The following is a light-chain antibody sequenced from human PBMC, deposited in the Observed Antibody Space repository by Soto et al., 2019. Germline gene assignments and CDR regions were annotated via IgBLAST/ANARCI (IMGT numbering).Light chain of an antibody. V-gene: IGLV2-8*01. CDR1: SXXVXGYNY. J-gene: IGLJ1*01. CDR3: NXXXGXINYV. CDR2: EVS. Sequence: QSVLTQPPSASGSPGQSVXXXXXXTSXXVXGYNYVSWYQQHPGKAPKLMIYEVSKRSSGVPDRFSGSKSGNTASLTVSGLQAEDEADYSCNXXXGXINYVFGTGTKLTVL.